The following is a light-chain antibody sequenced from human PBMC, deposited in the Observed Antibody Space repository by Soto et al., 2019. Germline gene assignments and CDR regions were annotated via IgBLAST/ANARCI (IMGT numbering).Light chain of an antibody. V-gene: IGLV1-44*01. CDR2: GND. Sequence: QSVLTQPPSASGTPGQRVTISCSGTNSNIATYAVNWYQQYPGTAPTLLIYGNDQRPSGVPDRFSGSKSDTSASLAISGLQSEDEADYYCRAWDDRLHGYVFGTGTKVTVL. J-gene: IGLJ1*01. CDR3: RAWDDRLHGYV. CDR1: NSNIATYA.